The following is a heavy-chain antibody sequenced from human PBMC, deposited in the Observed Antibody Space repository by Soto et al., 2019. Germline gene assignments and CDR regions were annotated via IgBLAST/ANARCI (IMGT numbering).Heavy chain of an antibody. CDR1: GYTFTTYG. V-gene: IGHV1-18*01. Sequence: QVQLVQSGGEVKKPGASVKVSCKASGYTFTTYGISWVRQAPGQGLEWMGWISAYNGNTSYAQKLQGRVTMTTDTSTRTAYMELRSLRSDATAVSYCAGVFFRLLAFEIWGQGTMVTVSS. D-gene: IGHD3-22*01. CDR3: AGVFFRLLAFEI. J-gene: IGHJ3*02. CDR2: ISAYNGNT.